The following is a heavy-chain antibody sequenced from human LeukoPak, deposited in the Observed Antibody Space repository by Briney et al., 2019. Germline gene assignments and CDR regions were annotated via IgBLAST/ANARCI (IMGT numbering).Heavy chain of an antibody. D-gene: IGHD2-2*01. CDR1: GFTFSSYS. CDR3: ARAGGYCSSTSCYLTAFDI. V-gene: IGHV3-21*01. Sequence: GGSLRLSCADSGFTFSSYSMNWVRQAPGKGLEWVSSISSSSSYIYYADSVKGRFTISRDNAKNSLYLQMNSLRAEDTAVYYCARAGGYCSSTSCYLTAFDIWGQGTMVTVSS. CDR2: ISSSSSYI. J-gene: IGHJ3*02.